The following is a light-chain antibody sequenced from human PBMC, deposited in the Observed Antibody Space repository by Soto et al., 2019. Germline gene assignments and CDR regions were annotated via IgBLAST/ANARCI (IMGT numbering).Light chain of an antibody. CDR3: QQRSNRLT. Sequence: EIVLTQSPATLSLSPGERATLSCRASQSVSSHLAWYQQKPGQAPRLLIYAASIRATGIPARFSGSGSGADFTITIGSLEAEDFAVYYCQQRSNRLTFGGGTKVEIK. J-gene: IGKJ4*01. CDR2: AAS. V-gene: IGKV3-11*01. CDR1: QSVSSH.